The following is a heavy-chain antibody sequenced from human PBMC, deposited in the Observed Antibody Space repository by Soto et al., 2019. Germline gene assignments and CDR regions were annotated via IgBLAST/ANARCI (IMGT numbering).Heavy chain of an antibody. V-gene: IGHV3-23*01. J-gene: IGHJ4*02. D-gene: IGHD1-1*01. CDR3: ARRAQYNRDPSAF. CDR2: ITNSGDST. CDR1: GFTFSSYA. Sequence: GRSPRLSCAASGFTFSSYAMNWVRQAPGKGLEWVSAITNSGDSTYYADSVKGRFTISRDNSENTLYLQMNGLRAEDTAVYYWARRAQYNRDPSAFWGQGTLVSV.